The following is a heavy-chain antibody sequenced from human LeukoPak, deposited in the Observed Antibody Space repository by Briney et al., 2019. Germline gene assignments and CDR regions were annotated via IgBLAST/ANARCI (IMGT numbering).Heavy chain of an antibody. D-gene: IGHD3-10*01. CDR2: ISASGTST. CDR1: GFSFSSYG. V-gene: IGHV3-23*01. Sequence: GGTLRLSCAASGFSFSSYGMSWVRQAPGKGLEWVSAISASGTSTYYADSVKGRFTISRDNSKNTLYLQMNSLRVEDTAVYYCAKEPRYGLGSYRAFDIWGQGTMVTVSS. CDR3: AKEPRYGLGSYRAFDI. J-gene: IGHJ3*02.